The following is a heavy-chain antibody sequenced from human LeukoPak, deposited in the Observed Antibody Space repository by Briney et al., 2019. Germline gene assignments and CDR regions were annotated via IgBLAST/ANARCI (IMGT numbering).Heavy chain of an antibody. CDR3: ARRLVTAGITDFFDS. CDR2: IGSDYKT. V-gene: IGHV3-23*01. Sequence: GGSLRLSCAASGFTIGGFAMTWVRQAPGKGLEWVSSIGSDYKTHYSESVKGRFAISRDNSQGTVFLQMNSLRAEDTALYYCARRLVTAGITDFFDSWGQGTLVSVSS. D-gene: IGHD2-2*01. J-gene: IGHJ4*02. CDR1: GFTIGGFA.